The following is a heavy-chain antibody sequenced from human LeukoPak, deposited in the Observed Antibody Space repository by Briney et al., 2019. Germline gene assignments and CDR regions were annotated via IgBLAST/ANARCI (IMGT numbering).Heavy chain of an antibody. Sequence: SETLSLTCTVSGGSISSSSYYWGWIRQPPGKGLEWIGSIYYSGSTYYNPSLKSRVTISVDTSKNQFSLKLSSVTAADTAVYHCARHRTFAMTTVTTDPGPWGQGTLVTVSS. J-gene: IGHJ5*02. D-gene: IGHD4-17*01. V-gene: IGHV4-39*01. CDR3: ARHRTFAMTTVTTDPGP. CDR1: GGSISSSSYY. CDR2: IYYSGST.